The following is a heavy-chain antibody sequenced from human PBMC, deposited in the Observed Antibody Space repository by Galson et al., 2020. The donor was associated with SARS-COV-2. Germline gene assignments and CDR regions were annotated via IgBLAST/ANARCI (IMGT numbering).Heavy chain of an antibody. CDR2: IKSSRGDT. CDR3: VLLGTRFLGESHLDS. CDR1: GFTFSNYA. Sequence: GGSLRLSCLASGFTFSNYAMFWVRQAPGKGLEYVSVIKSSRGDTYYAESVKGRFVISRDNSRDTLFLQMNTLRAEDTAVYYCVLLGTRFLGESHLDSWGQGTRVTVSS. J-gene: IGHJ4*02. V-gene: IGHV3-64D*06. D-gene: IGHD1-26*01.